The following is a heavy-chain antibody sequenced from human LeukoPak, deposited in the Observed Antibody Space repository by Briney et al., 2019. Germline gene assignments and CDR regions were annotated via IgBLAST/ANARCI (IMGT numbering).Heavy chain of an antibody. CDR3: ARRPRRGGSYSNWFDP. V-gene: IGHV4-34*01. CDR1: GGSFSGYY. D-gene: IGHD1-26*01. CDR2: INHSGST. Sequence: SETLSLTCAVYGGSFSGYYWGWIRQPPGKGLEWIGEINHSGSTNYNPSLKSRVTISVDTSKNQFSLKLSSVTAADTAVYYCARRPRRGGSYSNWFDPWGQGTLVTVSS. J-gene: IGHJ5*02.